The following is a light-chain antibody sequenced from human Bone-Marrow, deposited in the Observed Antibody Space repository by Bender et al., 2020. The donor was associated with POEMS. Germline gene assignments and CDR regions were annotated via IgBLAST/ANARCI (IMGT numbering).Light chain of an antibody. CDR3: SSYAGTSLI. Sequence: QSALTQPPSASGSLGQSVTVSCTGSRSDVGRYNYVSWYQQHPGKAPKLLISEVSQRPAGAPDRFSCSKSGNTAALTGSGLQAEEEADYYCSSYAGTSLIFGGGTKLAVL. J-gene: IGLJ2*01. V-gene: IGLV2-8*01. CDR2: EVS. CDR1: RSDVGRYNY.